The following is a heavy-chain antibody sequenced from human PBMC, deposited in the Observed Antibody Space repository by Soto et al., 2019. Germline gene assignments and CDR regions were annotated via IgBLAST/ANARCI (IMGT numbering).Heavy chain of an antibody. CDR2: INSDGSST. V-gene: IGHV3-74*01. CDR1: GFTFSSYW. Sequence: EVPLVESGGGLVQPGGSLRLSCAASGFTFSSYWMHWVRQAPGKGLVWVSRINSDGSSTSYADSVKGRFTISRDNAKNTLYLQMNSLRAEDTAVYYCARDRRLGWFGDSEGMDVWGQGTTVTVSS. J-gene: IGHJ6*02. D-gene: IGHD3-10*01. CDR3: ARDRRLGWFGDSEGMDV.